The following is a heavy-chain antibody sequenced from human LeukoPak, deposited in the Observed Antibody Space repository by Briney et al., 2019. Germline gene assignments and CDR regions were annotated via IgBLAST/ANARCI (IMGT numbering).Heavy chain of an antibody. D-gene: IGHD5-18*01. V-gene: IGHV1-2*02. CDR3: ARDPDFGSSNHHYNYGFVY. J-gene: IGHJ4*02. CDR1: GYTFTGYY. CDR2: INPNSGGT. Sequence: ASVKVSCKASGYTFTGYYMHWVRQAPGQGLEWMGWINPNSGGTNYAQKFQGRVTMTRDTSVSTAYMELSKLRSDDTAVYYCARDPDFGSSNHHYNYGFVYWGQGTLVTVS.